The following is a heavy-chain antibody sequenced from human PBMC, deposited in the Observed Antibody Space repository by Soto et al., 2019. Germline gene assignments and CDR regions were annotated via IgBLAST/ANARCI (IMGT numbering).Heavy chain of an antibody. CDR3: ARDRLKYIAAAGKGAFDY. CDR2: IIPIFGTA. D-gene: IGHD6-13*01. J-gene: IGHJ4*02. V-gene: IGHV1-69*01. CDR1: GGTFSSYA. Sequence: QVQLVQSGAEVKKPGSSVKVSCKASGGTFSSYAISWVRQAPGQGLEWMGGIIPIFGTANYAQKFQGRVTITADEPTNTAYMELRSLRFKDTDMYYCARDRLKYIAAAGKGAFDYWGQGTLVTVTS.